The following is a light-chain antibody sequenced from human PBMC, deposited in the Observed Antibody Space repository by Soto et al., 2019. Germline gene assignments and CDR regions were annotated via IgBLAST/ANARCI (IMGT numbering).Light chain of an antibody. CDR2: EGN. CDR1: SSDVGSYKL. V-gene: IGLV2-23*01. CDR3: CSYAGDSADVV. Sequence: QSALTQPASVSGSTGKSITIACTGTSSDVGSYKLVSWYQQHPDKAPKLIIYEGNKRPSGVSNRFSGSKSGDTASLTISGLQAEDEADYYCCSYAGDSADVVFGGGTKLTVL. J-gene: IGLJ2*01.